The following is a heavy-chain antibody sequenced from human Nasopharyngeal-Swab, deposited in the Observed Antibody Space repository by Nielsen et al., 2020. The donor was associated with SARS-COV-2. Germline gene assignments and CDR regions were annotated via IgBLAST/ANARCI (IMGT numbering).Heavy chain of an antibody. V-gene: IGHV3-30-3*01. J-gene: IGHJ4*02. D-gene: IGHD3-10*01. CDR1: GFTFSSYA. Sequence: GGSLRLSCAASGFTFSSYAMHWVREATGKGMEWVAVISYDGSNKYYADSVKGRFTISRDNSKNTLYLQMNSLRAEDTAVYYCARDRITMVRGVYLDYWGQGTRVTVSS. CDR3: ARDRITMVRGVYLDY. CDR2: ISYDGSNK.